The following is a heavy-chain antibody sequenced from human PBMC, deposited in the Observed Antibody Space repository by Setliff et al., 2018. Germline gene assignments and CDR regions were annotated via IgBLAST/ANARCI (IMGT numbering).Heavy chain of an antibody. CDR1: GYSISSGFS. CDR3: AKEYVVISFVRNSHQHYGMDV. CDR2: ILFSGDT. D-gene: IGHD2-21*01. J-gene: IGHJ6*02. Sequence: SETLSLTCAVSGYSISSGFSWVWVRQSPGKGLEWIGRILFSGDTYYNPSLNSRVTISADTSKNQFSLNLSSVTAADTAVYYCAKEYVVISFVRNSHQHYGMDVWGPGTTVTVSS. V-gene: IGHV4-38-2*02.